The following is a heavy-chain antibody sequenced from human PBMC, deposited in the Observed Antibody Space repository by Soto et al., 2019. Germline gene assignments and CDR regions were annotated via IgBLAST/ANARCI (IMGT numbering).Heavy chain of an antibody. CDR2: IIPIFGTA. CDR1: GGTFSSYA. CDR3: ARWCEIKHWFAP. J-gene: IGHJ5*02. Sequence: QVQLVQSGAEVKKPGSSVKVSCKASGGTFSSYAISWVRQAPGQGLEWMGGIIPIFGTANYAQKFQGRVMITADESTSTAYMELSILRSADTAVYYCARWCEIKHWFAPWGQGTLVTVSS. V-gene: IGHV1-69*12. D-gene: IGHD2-15*01.